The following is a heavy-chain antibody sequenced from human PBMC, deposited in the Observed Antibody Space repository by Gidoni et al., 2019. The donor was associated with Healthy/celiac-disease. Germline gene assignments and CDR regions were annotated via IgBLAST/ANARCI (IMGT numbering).Heavy chain of an antibody. CDR1: GGSISSYY. CDR3: ARTHITMVQGVTAFDP. CDR2: IYYSGST. J-gene: IGHJ5*02. D-gene: IGHD3-10*01. V-gene: IGHV4-59*01. Sequence: QVQLQESGPGLVKPSETLSLTCTVSGGSISSYYWSWIRQPPGKGLEWIGYIYYSGSTNYNPSLKSRVTISVDTSKNQFSLKLSSVTAADTAVYYCARTHITMVQGVTAFDPWGQGTLVTVSS.